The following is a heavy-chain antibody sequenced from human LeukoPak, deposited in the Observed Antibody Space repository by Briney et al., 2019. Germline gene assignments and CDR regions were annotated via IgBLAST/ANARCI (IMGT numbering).Heavy chain of an antibody. Sequence: GGSLRLSCAASGFTFSSYAMSWVRQAPGKGLEWVSGLSGSGDSTYYADSVKGRFTISRDSSKNTLYLQMNSLRAEDTAVYYCAKDPAGYSYGPYAFDIWGQGTMVTVSS. D-gene: IGHD5-18*01. CDR3: AKDPAGYSYGPYAFDI. CDR1: GFTFSSYA. CDR2: LSGSGDST. J-gene: IGHJ3*02. V-gene: IGHV3-23*01.